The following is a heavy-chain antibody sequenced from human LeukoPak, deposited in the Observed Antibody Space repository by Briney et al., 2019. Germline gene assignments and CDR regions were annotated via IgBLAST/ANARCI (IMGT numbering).Heavy chain of an antibody. CDR3: ARRWVYDKRAFDA. CDR1: GGSISGTYY. J-gene: IGHJ3*01. V-gene: IGHV4-59*08. Sequence: SETLSLTCTVSGGSISGTYYWRWIRQPPGKGLEWIGYIYYTGTTDSNPSLKSRVTISLDTSKNQFSLNLSSVTAADTAVYYCARRWVYDKRAFDAWGQGTMVTVSS. CDR2: IYYTGTT. D-gene: IGHD3-16*01.